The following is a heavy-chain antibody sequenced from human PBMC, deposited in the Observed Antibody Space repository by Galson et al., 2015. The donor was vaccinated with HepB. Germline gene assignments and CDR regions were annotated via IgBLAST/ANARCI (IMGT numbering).Heavy chain of an antibody. CDR1: GFTFSSYW. J-gene: IGHJ4*02. V-gene: IGHV3-7*03. Sequence: SLRLSCAAPGFTFSSYWMSWVRQAPGKGLEWVANIKQDGSEKYYVDSVKGRFTISRDNAKNSLYLQMNSLRAEDTAVYYCARERAFGSGYYYYFYFDYWGQGTLVTVSS. CDR2: IKQDGSEK. D-gene: IGHD3-22*01. CDR3: ARERAFGSGYYYYFYFDY.